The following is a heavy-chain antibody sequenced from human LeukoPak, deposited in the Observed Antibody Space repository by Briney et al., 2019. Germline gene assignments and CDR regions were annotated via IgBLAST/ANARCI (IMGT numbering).Heavy chain of an antibody. V-gene: IGHV3-23*01. D-gene: IGHD3-3*01. J-gene: IGHJ4*02. CDR2: ISGSGGST. CDR3: AKTPEWLPRLFYY. CDR1: GFTLSSYA. Sequence: GGSLRLSCAASGFTLSSYAMRWVRQAPGKGLEWVSAISGSGGSTYYADSVKGRFTISRDNSKNTLYLQMNGLRAEDTAVYYCAKTPEWLPRLFYYWGQGTLVTVSS.